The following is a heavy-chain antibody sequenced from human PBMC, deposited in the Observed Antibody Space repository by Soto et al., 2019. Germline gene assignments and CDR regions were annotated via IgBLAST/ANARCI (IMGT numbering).Heavy chain of an antibody. CDR3: ARAPETPPIVRVVVPYFFDS. CDR2: IYYSGST. CDR1: GGSISSRSYY. Sequence: SETLSLTXTVSGGSISSRSYYWGWIRQPPGKGLDWIGSIYYSGSTYYNPSLEGRVMISSDTSKNQFSLSVSSVTAADTAVYYCARAPETPPIVRVVVPYFFDSWGQGTLVTVSS. J-gene: IGHJ4*02. D-gene: IGHD3-16*02. V-gene: IGHV4-39*07.